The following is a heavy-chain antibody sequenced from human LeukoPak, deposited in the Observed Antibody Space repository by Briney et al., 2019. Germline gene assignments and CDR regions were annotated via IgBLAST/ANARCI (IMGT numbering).Heavy chain of an antibody. CDR2: INHSGST. Sequence: PSETLSLTCAVYGGSFSGYYWNWIRQPPGKGLEWIGEINHSGSTNYNPPLKSRVTISVDTSKNQFSLKLSSVTAADTAVYYCARSYGDNYYYYYYYMDVWGKGTTVTVSS. CDR1: GGSFSGYY. CDR3: ARSYGDNYYYYYYYMDV. D-gene: IGHD4-17*01. J-gene: IGHJ6*03. V-gene: IGHV4-34*01.